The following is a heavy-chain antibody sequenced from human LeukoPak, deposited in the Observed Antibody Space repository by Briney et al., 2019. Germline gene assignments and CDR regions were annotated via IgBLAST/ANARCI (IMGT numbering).Heavy chain of an antibody. V-gene: IGHV3-23*01. CDR1: GFTFSSYA. CDR3: AKSPSVYYYYGMDV. Sequence: PGGSLRLSCAASGFTFSSYAMSWVRQAPGKGLEWVSAISGSGGSTYYADSVKGRFTISRDNSKNTLYLQMSSLRAEDTAVYYCAKSPSVYYYYGMDVWGKGTTVTVSS. J-gene: IGHJ6*04. CDR2: ISGSGGST.